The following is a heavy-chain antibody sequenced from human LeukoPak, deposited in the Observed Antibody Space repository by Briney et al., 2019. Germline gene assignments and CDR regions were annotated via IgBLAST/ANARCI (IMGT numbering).Heavy chain of an antibody. J-gene: IGHJ4*02. CDR1: GFTFSSYS. Sequence: GGSLRLSCAASGFTFSSYSMNWVRQAPGKGLEWVSSISSSSSYIYYADSVKGRFTISRDNAKNSLYLQMNSLRSEDTAVYYCARGLYCSSTSCYAGSDYWGQGTLVTVSS. V-gene: IGHV3-21*04. CDR2: ISSSSSYI. D-gene: IGHD2-2*01. CDR3: ARGLYCSSTSCYAGSDY.